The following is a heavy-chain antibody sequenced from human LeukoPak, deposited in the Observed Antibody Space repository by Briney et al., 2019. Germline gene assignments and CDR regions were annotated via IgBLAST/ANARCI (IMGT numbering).Heavy chain of an antibody. D-gene: IGHD4-17*01. CDR1: GXTFNSFG. Sequence: GGSLRLSCAASGXTFNSFGVHWVRQAPGKGLEWVAVISYDGSNKYSADSVKGRFTISRDNSKNTLYLQMNSLRPEDTAVYYCATDHGFHYGAYFDYWGQGTLVTVSS. V-gene: IGHV3-30*03. CDR3: ATDHGFHYGAYFDY. CDR2: ISYDGSNK. J-gene: IGHJ4*02.